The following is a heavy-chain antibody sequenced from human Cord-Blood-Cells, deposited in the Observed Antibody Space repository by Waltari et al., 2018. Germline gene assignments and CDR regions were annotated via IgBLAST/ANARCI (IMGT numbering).Heavy chain of an antibody. CDR2: IYYSGST. CDR3: ARGEMGASHFDY. CDR1: GGSIRRPH. Sequence: QVQLQESGPGLVKPSATLSLTCTVSGGSIRRPHWSWIRKPPGKGLEWIGYIYYSGSTNYNPSLKSRVTISVDTSKNQFSLKLSSVTAADTAVYYCARGEMGASHFDYWGQGTLVTVSS. V-gene: IGHV4-59*11. D-gene: IGHD1-26*01. J-gene: IGHJ4*02.